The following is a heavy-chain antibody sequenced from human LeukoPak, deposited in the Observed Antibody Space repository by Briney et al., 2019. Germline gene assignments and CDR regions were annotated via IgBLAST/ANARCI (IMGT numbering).Heavy chain of an antibody. Sequence: GGSLRLSCAVSGFTFSSYDMSWARQAPGKGLEWVSAISGSGASTYYADSVRGRFTISRDNSKSTLYLQMNSLRAEDTAVYYCVSELPTFGAFDIWGQGTMVTVSS. D-gene: IGHD1-7*01. J-gene: IGHJ3*02. CDR1: GFTFSSYD. V-gene: IGHV3-23*01. CDR3: VSELPTFGAFDI. CDR2: ISGSGAST.